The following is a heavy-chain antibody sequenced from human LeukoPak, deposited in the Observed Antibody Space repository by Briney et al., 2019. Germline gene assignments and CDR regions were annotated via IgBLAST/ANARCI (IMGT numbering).Heavy chain of an antibody. V-gene: IGHV4-39*07. CDR2: IFYDGTT. J-gene: IGHJ4*02. CDR3: VRSGVVLQTGFDF. D-gene: IGHD3-16*01. CDR1: GGPMMTGPYY. Sequence: PSETLSLTCAVSGGPMMTGPYYWGWIRQPPGKGLEWLGSIFYDGTTYYSPSLKSRVSVSADTSRNQFSLRLRSASAADTAVYYCVRSGVVLQTGFDFWGQGALVTVAS.